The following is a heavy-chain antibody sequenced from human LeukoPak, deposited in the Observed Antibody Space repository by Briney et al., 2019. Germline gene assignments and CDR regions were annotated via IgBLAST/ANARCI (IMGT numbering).Heavy chain of an antibody. Sequence: GASVKVSRKTSGGTFSSFTISWMRQAPGQGLEWMGGIIPIFGTANYAQKFQGRVTITADESTSTAYMELSSLRSEDTAVYYCARVLRVDTARVEEYYFDYWGQGTLVTVSS. V-gene: IGHV1-69*13. CDR3: ARVLRVDTARVEEYYFDY. J-gene: IGHJ4*02. CDR1: GGTFSSFT. CDR2: IIPIFGTA. D-gene: IGHD5-18*01.